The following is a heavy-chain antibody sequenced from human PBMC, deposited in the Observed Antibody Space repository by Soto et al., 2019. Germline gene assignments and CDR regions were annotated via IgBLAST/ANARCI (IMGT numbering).Heavy chain of an antibody. J-gene: IGHJ4*02. V-gene: IGHV4-59*01. CDR1: GGSISSYY. CDR2: IYYSGST. Sequence: PSETLSLTCTVSGGSISSYYWSWIRQPPGKGLEWIGYIYYSGSTNYNPSLKSRVTISVDTSKNQFSLKLSSVTAADTAVYYCARAPTVTNPFDYWGQGTLVTVSS. D-gene: IGHD4-17*01. CDR3: ARAPTVTNPFDY.